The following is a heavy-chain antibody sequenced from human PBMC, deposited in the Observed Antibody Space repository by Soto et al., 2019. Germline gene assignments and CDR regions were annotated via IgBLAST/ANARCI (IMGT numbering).Heavy chain of an antibody. J-gene: IGHJ3*02. CDR3: TRESSRGEQLQIDVFDI. D-gene: IGHD1-26*01. Sequence: TGGSLRLSCAASGFTFSDHYMDWVRQAPGKGLEWVARTRNRAYSYTTDYAASVKGRFTISRDDSTNSVYLQMSSLKTEDTAMYYCTRESSRGEQLQIDVFDIWGLGTMVTVSS. CDR1: GFTFSDHY. V-gene: IGHV3-72*01. CDR2: TRNRAYSYTT.